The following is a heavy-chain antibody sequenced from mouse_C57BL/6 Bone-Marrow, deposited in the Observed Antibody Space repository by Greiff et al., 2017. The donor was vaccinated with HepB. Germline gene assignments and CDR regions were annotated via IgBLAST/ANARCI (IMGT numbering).Heavy chain of an antibody. CDR1: GYTFTDYY. CDR2: INPYNGGT. CDR3: ARGVALYYFDY. J-gene: IGHJ2*01. Sequence: EVKLQQSGPVLVKPGASVKMSCKASGYTFTDYYMNWVKQSHGKSLEWIGVINPYNGGTSYNQKFKGKATLTVDKSSSTAYMELNSLTSEDSAVYYCARGVALYYFDYWGQGTTLTVSS. V-gene: IGHV1-19*01. D-gene: IGHD1-1*01.